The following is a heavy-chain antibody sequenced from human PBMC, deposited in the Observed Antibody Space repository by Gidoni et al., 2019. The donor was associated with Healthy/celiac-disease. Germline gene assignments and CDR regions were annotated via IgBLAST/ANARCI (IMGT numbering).Heavy chain of an antibody. V-gene: IGHV2-5*01. CDR2: IYWNDDK. Sequence: QITLKESGPTLVKPTQTLTLTCPFSGFSLSTSGVGVGWIRQPPGKALAWLALIYWNDDKRYSPSLKSRLTITKDTSKNQVVLTMTNMDPVDTATYYWAHGTTMVRGAPCDPWAQGTLVTVSS. J-gene: IGHJ5*02. CDR1: GFSLSTSGVG. CDR3: AHGTTMVRGAPCDP. D-gene: IGHD3-10*01.